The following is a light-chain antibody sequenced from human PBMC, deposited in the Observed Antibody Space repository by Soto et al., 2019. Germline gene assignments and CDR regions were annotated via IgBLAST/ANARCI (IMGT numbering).Light chain of an antibody. CDR1: QTIASY. V-gene: IGKV1-39*01. J-gene: IGKJ1*01. CDR3: QQSYSTPRT. CDR2: GAF. Sequence: EIQMTQSPSSLSASVGDRVTITCRASQTIASYLNWYQQNPGKAPKLLIYGAFSLQSGVPSRFSGSGSGTVFTLTISSLQPEDFATYYCQQSYSTPRTFGQGTKGDIK.